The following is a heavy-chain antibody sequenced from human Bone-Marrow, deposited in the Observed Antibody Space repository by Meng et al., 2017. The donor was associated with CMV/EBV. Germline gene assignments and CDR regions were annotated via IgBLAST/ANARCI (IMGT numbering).Heavy chain of an antibody. Sequence: GSLRLSCAVYGGSFSGYYWSWIRQPPGKGLEWIGEINHSGSTNYNPSLKSRVTISVDTSKNQFALKLSSVTAADTAVYYCARDRDFWSAYYGMDVWGQGTTVTVSS. CDR1: GGSFSGYY. J-gene: IGHJ6*02. D-gene: IGHD3-3*01. CDR2: INHSGST. V-gene: IGHV4-34*01. CDR3: ARDRDFWSAYYGMDV.